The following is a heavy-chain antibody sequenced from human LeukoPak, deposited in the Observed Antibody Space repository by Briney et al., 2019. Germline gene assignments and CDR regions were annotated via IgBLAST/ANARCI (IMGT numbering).Heavy chain of an antibody. D-gene: IGHD3-16*01. Sequence: GESLKISCKGSGYSFTSYWIGWVRQMPGKGLEWMGIIYPGDSDTRYSPSFQGQVTISADKSISTAYLQWSSLKASDTAMYYCARQYSDPGAALSNIDYWGQGTLVTVSS. CDR1: GYSFTSYW. V-gene: IGHV5-51*01. CDR3: ARQYSDPGAALSNIDY. CDR2: IYPGDSDT. J-gene: IGHJ4*02.